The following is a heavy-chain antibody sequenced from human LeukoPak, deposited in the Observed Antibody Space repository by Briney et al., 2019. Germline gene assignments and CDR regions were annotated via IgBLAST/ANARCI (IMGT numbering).Heavy chain of an antibody. J-gene: IGHJ4*02. V-gene: IGHV4-59*07. Sequence: SDTLALTCTVSGGSISSYYWSWIRQPPGKGLEWIGYIYYSGSTNYNPSLKSRVTISVDTSKNQFSLKLSSVTAADTAVYYCARGVVIEYFDSSGYYYYFDYWGQGTLVTVSS. D-gene: IGHD3-22*01. CDR2: IYYSGST. CDR1: GGSISSYY. CDR3: ARGVVIEYFDSSGYYYYFDY.